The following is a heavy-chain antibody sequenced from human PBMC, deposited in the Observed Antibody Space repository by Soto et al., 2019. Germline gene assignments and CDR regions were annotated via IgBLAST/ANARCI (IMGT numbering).Heavy chain of an antibody. V-gene: IGHV4-31*03. D-gene: IGHD4-17*01. CDR1: GGSISSGGYY. Sequence: QVQLQESGPGLVKPSQTLSLTCTVSGGSISSGGYYWSWIRQHPGKGLEWIGYIYYSGSTYYNPSLKSRVTISVDTSKNQFSLKLSSVTAADTAVYYCAREVSMTTVTTAEWVGAFDIWGQGTMVTVSS. CDR3: AREVSMTTVTTAEWVGAFDI. J-gene: IGHJ3*02. CDR2: IYYSGST.